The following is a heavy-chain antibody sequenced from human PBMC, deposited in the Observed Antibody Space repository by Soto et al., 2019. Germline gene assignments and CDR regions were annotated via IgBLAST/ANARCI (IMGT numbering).Heavy chain of an antibody. Sequence: EVQLVESGGGLVQPGGSLRLSCAASGFTFSSYWMHWVRQAPGKGLVWVSRINGDGSSTSYADSVKGRFTISRDNAKNTLYLQMNSLRAEDTAVYYCARDTGYCSSTSCYTSWFDPWGQGTLVTVSS. CDR1: GFTFSSYW. V-gene: IGHV3-74*01. CDR3: ARDTGYCSSTSCYTSWFDP. D-gene: IGHD2-2*02. CDR2: INGDGSST. J-gene: IGHJ5*02.